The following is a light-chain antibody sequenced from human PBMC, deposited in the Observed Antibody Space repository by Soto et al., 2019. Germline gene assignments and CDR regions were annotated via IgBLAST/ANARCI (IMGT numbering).Light chain of an antibody. CDR1: QSVTNW. CDR2: KAS. Sequence: DIKMTQSPSTLSASVGDRVTITCRASQSVTNWLAWYQQKPGKAPKLLIYKASTLETAVPSRCSGSGSGTEFTLTISCLQPDDFATYYCQQYNSYSSYTFGQGTKLEIK. J-gene: IGKJ2*01. V-gene: IGKV1-5*03. CDR3: QQYNSYSSYT.